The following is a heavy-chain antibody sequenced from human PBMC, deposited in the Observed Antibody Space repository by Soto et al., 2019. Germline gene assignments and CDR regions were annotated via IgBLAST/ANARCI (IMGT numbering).Heavy chain of an antibody. D-gene: IGHD2-2*01. CDR2: IKQDGSET. CDR3: ARDRAFCSGTNCRRGSIYYYYMDV. Sequence: VSGGGLVQPGGSLRLSCAASGFTFSGHWMSWVRQAPGKGLEWVAHIKQDGSETFYVGSVKGRFTISRDNAKNSLDLQMNSLRAEDTALYYCARDRAFCSGTNCRRGSIYYYYMDVWGNGTTVTVSS. V-gene: IGHV3-7*01. CDR1: GFTFSGHW. J-gene: IGHJ6*03.